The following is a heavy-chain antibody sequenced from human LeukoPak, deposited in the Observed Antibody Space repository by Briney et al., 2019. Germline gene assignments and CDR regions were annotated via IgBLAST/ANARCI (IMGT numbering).Heavy chain of an antibody. J-gene: IGHJ6*03. D-gene: IGHD1-7*01. CDR2: IYSGGST. CDR3: ARYNGNYAATYYYYYMDV. Sequence: GGSLRLSCAASGFTVSSYYMSWVRQAPGKGLEWVSVIYSGGSTYYADSVKGRFTISRDNSKNTLYLQMNSLRAEDTAVCYCARYNGNYAATYYYYYMDVWGKGPTVTVSS. V-gene: IGHV3-66*02. CDR1: GFTVSSYY.